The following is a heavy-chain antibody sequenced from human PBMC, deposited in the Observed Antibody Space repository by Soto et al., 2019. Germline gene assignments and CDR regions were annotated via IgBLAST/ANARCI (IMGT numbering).Heavy chain of an antibody. CDR2: ISAYNGNT. CDR1: GYTFTSYG. J-gene: IGHJ6*02. Sequence: ASVKVSCKASGYTFTSYGISWVRQAPGQGLEWMGWISAYNGNTNYAQKLQGRVTMTPDTSTSTAYMELRSLRSDDTAVYYCARAKFASGYSYVWFAYYYYGMDVWGHGTTVTVSS. V-gene: IGHV1-18*04. D-gene: IGHD5-18*01. CDR3: ARAKFASGYSYVWFAYYYYGMDV.